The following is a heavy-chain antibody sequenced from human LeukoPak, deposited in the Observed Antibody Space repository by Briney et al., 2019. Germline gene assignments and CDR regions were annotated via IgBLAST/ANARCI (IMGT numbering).Heavy chain of an antibody. CDR3: ARGPPFDY. V-gene: IGHV3-64*01. CDR1: GFNFINSA. CDR2: IARNGGST. Sequence: PGGSLRLSCAASGFNFINSAMHWVRQAPGKGLEYVSGIARNGGSTYYTNSVKGRFTISRDDSKNTLYLQMGSLRPEDMAVYYCARGPPFDYWGQGTLVTVSS. J-gene: IGHJ4*02.